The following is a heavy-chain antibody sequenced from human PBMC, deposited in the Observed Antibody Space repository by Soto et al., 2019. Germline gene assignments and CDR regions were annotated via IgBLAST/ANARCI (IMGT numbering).Heavy chain of an antibody. CDR1: GGSFSGYY. J-gene: IGHJ4*02. CDR2: INHSGST. Sequence: PAETLSLTCAVYGGSFSGYYWSWIRRPPGKGLEWIGEINHSGSTNYNPSLKSQVTISVDTSKNQFSLKLSSVTAADTAVYYCARGRSTMVRGVMKRYDYWGQGTLVTVSS. CDR3: ARGRSTMVRGVMKRYDY. D-gene: IGHD3-10*01. V-gene: IGHV4-34*01.